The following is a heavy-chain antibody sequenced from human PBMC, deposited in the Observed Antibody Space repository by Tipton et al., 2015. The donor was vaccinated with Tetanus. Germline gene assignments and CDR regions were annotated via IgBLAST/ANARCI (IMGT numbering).Heavy chain of an antibody. V-gene: IGHV4-4*07. CDR1: RGSINKNY. CDR2: IDASGST. Sequence: TLSLTCTVSRGSINKNYWTWIRQPAGKGLEWIGRIDASGSTDYNPSLKSRVTMSVDTSENQFSLKLSSVIAADTAIYYCARVRSAAYTTNWYSGDNWFDPWGQGTLVTVSS. D-gene: IGHD6-13*01. CDR3: ARVRSAAYTTNWYSGDNWFDP. J-gene: IGHJ5*02.